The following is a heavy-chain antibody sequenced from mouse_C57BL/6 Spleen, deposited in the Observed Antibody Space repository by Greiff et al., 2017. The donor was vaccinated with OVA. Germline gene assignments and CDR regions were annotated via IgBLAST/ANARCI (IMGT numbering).Heavy chain of an antibody. Sequence: QVQLQQPGAEFVKPGASVKMSCKASGYTFTSYWITWVKQRPGQGLEWIGAISTGSGSTNHNDKFKSKATLSVDTSSSTAYMQLSSLTSEDSAVYYCARGEFITTSMDYWGQGTSVTVSS. CDR3: ARGEFITTSMDY. V-gene: IGHV1-55*01. J-gene: IGHJ4*01. D-gene: IGHD1-1*01. CDR1: GYTFTSYW. CDR2: ISTGSGST.